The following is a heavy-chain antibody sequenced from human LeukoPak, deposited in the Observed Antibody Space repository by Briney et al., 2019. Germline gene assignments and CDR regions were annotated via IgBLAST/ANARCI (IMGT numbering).Heavy chain of an antibody. CDR1: GFTFSSYA. CDR3: AKDHPYSGTHDY. D-gene: IGHD3-10*01. J-gene: IGHJ4*02. Sequence: SGGSLRLSCAASGFTFSSYAMNWVRQAPGKGLECVSGISGSGDSTYYADSVKGRFTISRDNSKNTLYLQMNSLRAEDTAVYYCAKDHPYSGTHDYWGQGTLVTVSS. V-gene: IGHV3-23*01. CDR2: ISGSGDST.